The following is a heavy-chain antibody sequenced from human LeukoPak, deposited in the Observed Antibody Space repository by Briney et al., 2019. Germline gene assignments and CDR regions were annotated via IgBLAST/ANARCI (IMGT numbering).Heavy chain of an antibody. CDR2: VDPEDGET. J-gene: IGHJ4*02. CDR1: GYTFTDYY. CDR3: ATAVITSLDY. Sequence: ASVKVSCKVSGYTFTDYYMHWLQQAPGKGLEWMGLVDPEDGETIYAEKFQGRVTITADTSTDTAYMELSSLRSEDTAVYYCATAVITSLDYWGQGTLVTVSS. D-gene: IGHD3-22*01. V-gene: IGHV1-69-2*01.